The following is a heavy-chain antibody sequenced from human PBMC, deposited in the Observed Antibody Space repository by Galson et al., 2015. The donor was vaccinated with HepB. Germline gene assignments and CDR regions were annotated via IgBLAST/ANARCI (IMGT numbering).Heavy chain of an antibody. Sequence: ATLSLTCTVSGVSMNNYWWSWIRQPPGKRLEWIGHINFSGSTTYNSSLKSRVTISVDTSKNQFSLKLSSVTAADTAVYYCARFSYDSGGYYFGYWGQGTLVTVSS. CDR1: GVSMNNYW. CDR2: INFSGST. V-gene: IGHV4-59*08. J-gene: IGHJ4*02. CDR3: ARFSYDSGGYYFGY. D-gene: IGHD3-22*01.